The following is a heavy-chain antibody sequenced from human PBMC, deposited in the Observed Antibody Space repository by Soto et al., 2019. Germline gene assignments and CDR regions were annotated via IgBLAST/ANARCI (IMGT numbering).Heavy chain of an antibody. V-gene: IGHV1-69*12. CDR3: AGDRGVGYANGMDV. CDR2: VIPIFGTA. CDR1: GGTFSSYA. J-gene: IGHJ6*02. Sequence: QVQLVQSGAEVKKPGSSVKVSCKASGGTFSSYAISWVRQAPGPGLEWMGGVIPIFGTANYAQKLQGRVTSTAYESTSTAYMEVSSLRSEDTAVYYCAGDRGVGYANGMDVWGQGTTVTVS. D-gene: IGHD5-12*01.